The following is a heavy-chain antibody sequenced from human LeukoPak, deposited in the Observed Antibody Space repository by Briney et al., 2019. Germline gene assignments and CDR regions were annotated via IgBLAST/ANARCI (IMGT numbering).Heavy chain of an antibody. D-gene: IGHD3-22*01. CDR3: ARHDSSGYYLEY. V-gene: IGHV4-34*01. CDR1: GGSFSGYY. J-gene: IGHJ4*02. CDR2: INHSGST. Sequence: SETLSLTCAVYGGSFSGYYWSWLRQPPGKGLEWIGEINHSGSTNYNPSLKSRVTISVDTSKNQFSLKLSSVTAADTAVYYRARHDSSGYYLEYWGQGTLVTVSS.